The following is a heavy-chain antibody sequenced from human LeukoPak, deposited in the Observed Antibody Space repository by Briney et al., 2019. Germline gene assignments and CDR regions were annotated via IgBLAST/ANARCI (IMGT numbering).Heavy chain of an antibody. CDR1: GGSFSGYY. D-gene: IGHD2-15*01. V-gene: IGHV4-34*01. CDR2: INHSGST. CDR3: ARQYCSGDSCGMYFDY. J-gene: IGHJ4*02. Sequence: KPSETLSLTCAVYGGSFSGYYWSWIRQPPGKGLEWIGEINHSGSTNYNPSLKSRVTISVDTSKNQFSLKLSSVTAADTAVYYCARQYCSGDSCGMYFDYWGQGTLVTVSS.